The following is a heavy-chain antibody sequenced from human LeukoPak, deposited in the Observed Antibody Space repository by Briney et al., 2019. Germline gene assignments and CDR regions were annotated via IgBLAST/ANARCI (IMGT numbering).Heavy chain of an antibody. Sequence: EASVKVSCKASGYTFTGYYMHWVRQAPGQGLEWMGRINPNSGGTNYAQKFQGRVTMTRDTTISTAYMELSRLRSDDTAVYYCATTRRYSSSWLFDYWGQGTLVTVSS. CDR2: INPNSGGT. CDR1: GYTFTGYY. D-gene: IGHD6-13*01. CDR3: ATTRRYSSSWLFDY. V-gene: IGHV1-2*06. J-gene: IGHJ4*02.